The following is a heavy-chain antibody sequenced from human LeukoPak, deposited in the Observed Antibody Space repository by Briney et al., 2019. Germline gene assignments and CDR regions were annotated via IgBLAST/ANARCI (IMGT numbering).Heavy chain of an antibody. J-gene: IGHJ6*02. CDR2: IIPTFGTA. CDR1: GGTFSSYA. D-gene: IGHD3-3*01. Sequence: SVKVSCKASGGTFSSYAISWVRQAPGQGLEWMGGIIPTFGTANYAQKFQGRVTITADESTSTAYMELSSLRSEDTAVYYCARDRVWTIFGVVTDYGMDVWGQGTTVTVSS. CDR3: ARDRVWTIFGVVTDYGMDV. V-gene: IGHV1-69*13.